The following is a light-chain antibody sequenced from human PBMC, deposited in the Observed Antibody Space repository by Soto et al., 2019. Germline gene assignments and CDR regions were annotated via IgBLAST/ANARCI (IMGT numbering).Light chain of an antibody. CDR2: DAS. Sequence: DIQMTQSHSTLSASVGDRVTITCRAIQSISSWLAWYQQKPGKGPKLLIYDASSVESGVPSRFSGSGSGTEFSLTISSLQPDDFATYYCQQYNSYPWAFGQGTKVEIK. V-gene: IGKV1-5*01. CDR1: QSISSW. J-gene: IGKJ1*01. CDR3: QQYNSYPWA.